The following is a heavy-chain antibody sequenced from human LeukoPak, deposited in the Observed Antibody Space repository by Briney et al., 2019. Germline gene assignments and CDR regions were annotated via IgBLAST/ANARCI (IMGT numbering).Heavy chain of an antibody. V-gene: IGHV4-34*01. CDR3: ARGLKLFDP. CDR1: GGSFSGYY. D-gene: IGHD6-6*01. CDR2: INHSGST. Sequence: PSETLSLTCAVCGGSFSGYYWSWIRQPPGKGLEWIGEINHSGSTNYNPSLKSRVTISVDTSKNQFSLKLSSVTAADTAVYYCARGLKLFDPWGQGTLVTVSS. J-gene: IGHJ5*02.